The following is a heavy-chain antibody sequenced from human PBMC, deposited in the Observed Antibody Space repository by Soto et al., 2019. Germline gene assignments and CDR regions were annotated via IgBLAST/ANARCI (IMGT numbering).Heavy chain of an antibody. V-gene: IGHV1-18*01. CDR1: GYTFTSYG. CDR3: AREGGSGSLRGVDY. J-gene: IGHJ4*02. Sequence: QVQLVQSGPEVKRPGASVKVSCKASGYTFTSYGISWVRQAPGQGLEWMGWINPYNGNTNYALNPLGRVTMTPDSSTRTAYMELRSLRSDGTAVYYCAREGGSGSLRGVDYWGQGTLVTVSS. CDR2: INPYNGNT. D-gene: IGHD1-26*01.